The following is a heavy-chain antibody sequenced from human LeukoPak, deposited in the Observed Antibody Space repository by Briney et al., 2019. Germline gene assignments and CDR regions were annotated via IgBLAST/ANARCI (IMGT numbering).Heavy chain of an antibody. CDR2: ISSSSSYI. CDR3: ARDSHYDYVWGSYRYYYFDY. D-gene: IGHD3-16*02. J-gene: IGHJ4*02. V-gene: IGHV3-21*01. CDR1: GFTFSSYS. Sequence: GGSLRLSCAASGFTFSSYSMNWVRQAPGKGLEWVSSISSSSSYIYYADSVKGRFTISRDNAKNSLYLQMNSLRAEDTAVYYCARDSHYDYVWGSYRYYYFDYWGQGILVTVSS.